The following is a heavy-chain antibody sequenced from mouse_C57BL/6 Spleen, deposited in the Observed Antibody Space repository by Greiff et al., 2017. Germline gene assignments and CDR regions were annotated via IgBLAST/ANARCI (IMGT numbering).Heavy chain of an antibody. CDR3: ASLYYYGSSYDFDY. CDR2: ISSGGSYT. J-gene: IGHJ2*01. CDR1: GFPFSSYG. Sequence: EVKLVESGGDLVKPGGSLKLSCAASGFPFSSYGMSWVRQTPDKRLEWVATISSGGSYTYYPDSVKGRFTISRDNAKNTLYLQMSSLKSEDTAMYYCASLYYYGSSYDFDYWGQGTTLTVSS. D-gene: IGHD1-1*01. V-gene: IGHV5-6*01.